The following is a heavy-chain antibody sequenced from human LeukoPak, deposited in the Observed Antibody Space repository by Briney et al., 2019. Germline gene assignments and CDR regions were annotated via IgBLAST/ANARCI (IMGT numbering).Heavy chain of an antibody. CDR2: MNPNSGNT. D-gene: IGHD5/OR15-5a*01. V-gene: IGHV1-8*01. CDR3: ARGPWKSTILHRPYYYYYMDV. CDR1: GYTFTSYD. Sequence: ASVKVSCKASGYTFTSYDINWVRQATGQGLEWMGWMNPNSGNTGYAQKFQGRVTMTRNTSISTAYMELSSLRSEDTAVYYCARGPWKSTILHRPYYYYYMDVWGKGTTVTISS. J-gene: IGHJ6*03.